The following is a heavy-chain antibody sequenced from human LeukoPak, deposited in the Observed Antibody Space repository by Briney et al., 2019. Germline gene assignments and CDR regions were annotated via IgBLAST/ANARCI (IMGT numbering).Heavy chain of an antibody. J-gene: IGHJ5*02. CDR3: ARGGYYDSSGYKIPNNWFDP. CDR1: GGTFSSYA. D-gene: IGHD3-22*01. V-gene: IGHV1-69*13. CDR2: IVPIFGTA. Sequence: SVKVSCKASGGTFSSYAISWVRQAPGQGLEWMGGIVPIFGTANYAQKFQGRVTITADESTSTAYMELSSLRSEDTAVYYCARGGYYDSSGYKIPNNWFDPWGQGTLVTVSS.